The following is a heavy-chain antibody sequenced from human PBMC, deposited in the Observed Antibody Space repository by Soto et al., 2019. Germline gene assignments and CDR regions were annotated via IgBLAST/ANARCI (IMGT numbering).Heavy chain of an antibody. CDR3: ARGARERSAYYYYYYGMDV. J-gene: IGHJ6*02. D-gene: IGHD6-6*01. V-gene: IGHV1-18*04. Sequence: ASVKVSCKASGYTFTSYGISWVRQAPGQGLEWMGWISAYNGNTNYAQKLQGRVTMTTDTSTSTAYMELRSLRSDDTAAYYCARGARERSAYYYYYYGMDVWGQGTTVTVSS. CDR1: GYTFTSYG. CDR2: ISAYNGNT.